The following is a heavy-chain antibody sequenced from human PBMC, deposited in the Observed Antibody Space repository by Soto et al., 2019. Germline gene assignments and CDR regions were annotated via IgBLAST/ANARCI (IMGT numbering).Heavy chain of an antibody. CDR3: ARETGWHYDFWSGPHQYYFDY. J-gene: IGHJ4*02. CDR1: GYTFTSYA. CDR2: INAGNGNT. D-gene: IGHD3-3*01. V-gene: IGHV1-3*01. Sequence: QVQLVQSGAEVKKPGASVKASCKASGYTFTSYAMHWVRQAPGQRLEWMGWINAGNGNTKYSQKFQGRVTITRDTSASTAYMELSSLRSEDTAVYYCARETGWHYDFWSGPHQYYFDYWGQGTLVTVSS.